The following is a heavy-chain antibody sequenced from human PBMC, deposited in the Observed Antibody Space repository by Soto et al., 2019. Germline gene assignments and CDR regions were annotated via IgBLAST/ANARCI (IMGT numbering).Heavy chain of an antibody. CDR2: ISGSGGST. Sequence: PGGSLRLSCAASGFTVSSKYMSWVRQAPGKGLEWVSAISGSGGSTYYADSVKGRFTISRDNSKNTLYLQMNSLRAEDTAVYYCAKDLAGDTAMDYYYYYGMDVWGQGTTVTVSS. D-gene: IGHD5-18*01. J-gene: IGHJ6*02. CDR3: AKDLAGDTAMDYYYYYGMDV. V-gene: IGHV3-23*01. CDR1: GFTVSSKY.